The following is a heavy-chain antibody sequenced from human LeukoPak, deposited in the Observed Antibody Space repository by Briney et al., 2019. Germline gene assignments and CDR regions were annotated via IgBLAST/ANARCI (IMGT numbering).Heavy chain of an antibody. CDR2: ISYDGSNK. CDR1: GFTFSSYA. J-gene: IGHJ6*02. D-gene: IGHD3-22*01. V-gene: IGHV3-30*04. CDR3: ARGRRYYYDSSGYYAAAPYYYGMDV. Sequence: GGSLRLSCAASGFTFSSYAMHWVRQAPGKGLEWVAVISYDGSNKYYADSVKGRFTISRDSSKNTLYLQMNSLRAEDTAVYYCARGRRYYYDSSGYYAAAPYYYGMDVWGQGTTVTVSS.